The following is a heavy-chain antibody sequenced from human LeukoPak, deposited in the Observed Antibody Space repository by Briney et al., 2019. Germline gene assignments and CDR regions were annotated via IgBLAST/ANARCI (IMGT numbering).Heavy chain of an antibody. D-gene: IGHD3-22*01. CDR3: AGDPYYYDSSGLYANFDY. CDR2: IYYGGST. J-gene: IGHJ4*02. V-gene: IGHV4-31*03. Sequence: SQTLSLTCTVSGCTISSGGYYWSWIRQHPGKGLEWIGYIYYGGSTYYTPSLKSRVTISVDTSKNQFSPKLSSVTAADTAVYYCAGDPYYYDSSGLYANFDYWGQGTLGTVSS. CDR1: GCTISSGGYY.